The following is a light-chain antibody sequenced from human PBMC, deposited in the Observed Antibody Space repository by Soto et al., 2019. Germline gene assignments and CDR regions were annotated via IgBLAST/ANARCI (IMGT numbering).Light chain of an antibody. CDR2: WAS. CDR3: QHYYSIPWT. V-gene: IGKV4-1*01. Sequence: DIVMTQSPDSLAVSLGERATINCKSSQSVFSNSTKKNCIAWYQQKSGQPPKLLIYWASSRESGVPDRFSGGGSGTDFTLTISSLQAEDVATSYCQHYYSIPWTFGQGTRVAIK. J-gene: IGKJ1*01. CDR1: QSVFSNSTKKNC.